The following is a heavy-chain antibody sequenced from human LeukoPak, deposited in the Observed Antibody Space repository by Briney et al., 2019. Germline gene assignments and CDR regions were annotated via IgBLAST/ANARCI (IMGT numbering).Heavy chain of an antibody. D-gene: IGHD5-12*01. CDR2: IYYSGST. CDR3: ARRAAGYSCNLFDP. V-gene: IGHV4-39*01. Sequence: SETLSLTCIVSGGSISSSSYYWGWIRQPPGKWLEWMGSIYYSGSTYYNPSLKSRVTISVDTSKNQFSLKLSSVTAADTAVYYCARRAAGYSCNLFDPWGQGTLVTVSS. CDR1: GGSISSSSYY. J-gene: IGHJ5*02.